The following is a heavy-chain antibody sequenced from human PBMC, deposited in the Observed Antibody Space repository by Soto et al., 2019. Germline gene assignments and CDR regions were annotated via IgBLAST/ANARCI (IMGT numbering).Heavy chain of an antibody. CDR2: ISAYNGNS. J-gene: IGHJ4*02. D-gene: IGHD3-22*01. CDR1: GYSFTAYG. Sequence: ASVKVSCKTSGYSFTAYGITWVRQAPGQGLEWMGWISAYNGNSNYAQNLQGRVTMTTDTSTNTGYMELRGLTSDDSAVYYCARVEDYFDSSGYAHWGQGTLVTVSS. V-gene: IGHV1-18*04. CDR3: ARVEDYFDSSGYAH.